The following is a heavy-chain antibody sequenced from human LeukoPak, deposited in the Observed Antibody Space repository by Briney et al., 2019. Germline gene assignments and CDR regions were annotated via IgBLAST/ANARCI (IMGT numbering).Heavy chain of an antibody. CDR2: IIPILGIA. CDR3: ARGIAADHPHYSKD. V-gene: IGHV1-69*04. CDR1: GGTFSSYA. J-gene: IGHJ4*02. Sequence: ASVKVSCKASGGTFSSYAISWVRQAPGRVLEWMGRIIPILGIANYAQKFQGRVTITADKSTSTAYMELSSLRSEDTAVYFCARGIAADHPHYSKDWGQGTLVTVSS. D-gene: IGHD6-13*01.